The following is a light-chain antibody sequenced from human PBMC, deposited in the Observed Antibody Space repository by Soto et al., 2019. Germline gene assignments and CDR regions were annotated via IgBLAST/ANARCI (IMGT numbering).Light chain of an antibody. V-gene: IGKV1-39*01. J-gene: IGKJ1*01. CDR3: QQSHSIPWT. CDR1: QSISSY. CDR2: ASS. Sequence: DIQMTQSPSSLSASVGDRVTITCRASQSISSYVNWYQQKAGKAPKVLIYASSSLQSGVPSRFSGSGSGTDFTLTFSSLQPEDFATYYCQQSHSIPWTFGQGTKVEIK.